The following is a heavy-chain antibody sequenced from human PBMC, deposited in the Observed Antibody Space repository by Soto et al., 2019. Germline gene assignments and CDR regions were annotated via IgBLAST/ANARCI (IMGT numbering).Heavy chain of an antibody. CDR2: IIPMFGTS. CDR1: GGTFSTYA. Sequence: QVQLVQSGAEVKKPGSSVKVSCKAPGGTFSTYAITWVRQAPGQGLEWMGGIIPMFGTSTYAQKFQGRVTITADESTSTAYMELSSLTSEATAVYFCARRRHCSGNSCSYYYGMDVWGQGTTVTVSS. V-gene: IGHV1-69*12. D-gene: IGHD2-15*01. J-gene: IGHJ6*02. CDR3: ARRRHCSGNSCSYYYGMDV.